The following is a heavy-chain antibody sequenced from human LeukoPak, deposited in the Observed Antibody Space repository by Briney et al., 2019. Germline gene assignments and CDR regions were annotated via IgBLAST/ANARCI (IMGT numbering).Heavy chain of an antibody. V-gene: IGHV4-39*07. CDR2: IFYSGST. CDR3: ARPGAARPDFFDY. Sequence: SETLSLTCTVSSGSISTSNYYWGWVRQPPGKALEWIGNIFYSGSTYYNPSLKSRVTISVDTSKNQFSLKLSSVTAADTAVYYCARPGAARPDFFDYWGQGTLVTVSS. J-gene: IGHJ4*02. CDR1: SGSISTSNYY. D-gene: IGHD6-6*01.